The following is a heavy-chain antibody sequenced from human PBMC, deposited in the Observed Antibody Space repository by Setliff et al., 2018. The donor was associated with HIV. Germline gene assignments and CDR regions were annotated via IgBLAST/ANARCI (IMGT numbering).Heavy chain of an antibody. J-gene: IGHJ2*01. Sequence: SETLSLTCTVSGYSISSGYYWGWIRQPPGKGLEWIGSIYHSGSTYYNPSLKSRVTISVDTSKNQFSLKLSSVTAADTAVYYRARDPYGTTTRDWYFDLWGRGTLVTVSS. CDR2: IYHSGST. CDR1: GYSISSGYY. CDR3: ARDPYGTTTRDWYFDL. V-gene: IGHV4-38-2*02. D-gene: IGHD4-17*01.